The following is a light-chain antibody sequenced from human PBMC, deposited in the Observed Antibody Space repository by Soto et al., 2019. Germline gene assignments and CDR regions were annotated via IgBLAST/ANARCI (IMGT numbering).Light chain of an antibody. J-gene: IGLJ1*01. Sequence: QSALTQPASVSGSPGQSITISCTGTSSDAGGYNYVSWYQQHPGKAPKLMIYEVSNRPSGVSNRFSGSKSGNTASLTISGLQAEDEADHYCSSYTSSSTTYVFGNGIKVTVL. CDR1: SSDAGGYNY. V-gene: IGLV2-14*01. CDR3: SSYTSSSTTYV. CDR2: EVS.